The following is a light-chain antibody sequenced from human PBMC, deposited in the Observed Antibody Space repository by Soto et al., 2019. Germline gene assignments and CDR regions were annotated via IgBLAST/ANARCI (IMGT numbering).Light chain of an antibody. CDR3: QSYDSSLSGSWV. Sequence: QSVLTQPPSASGTPGQRVTISCSGRNSNIGSNYVYWYQQVPGTAPKLLIYTNNQRPSGVPDRFSGSKSATSASLAIGGLRSEDEADYYCQSYDSSLSGSWVFGGGTKLTVL. CDR1: NSNIGSNY. CDR2: TNN. V-gene: IGLV1-47*01. J-gene: IGLJ3*02.